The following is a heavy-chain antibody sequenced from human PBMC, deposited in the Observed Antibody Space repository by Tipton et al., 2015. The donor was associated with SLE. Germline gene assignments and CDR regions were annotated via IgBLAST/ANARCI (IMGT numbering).Heavy chain of an antibody. J-gene: IGHJ4*02. V-gene: IGHV4-59*01. D-gene: IGHD3-10*01. CDR3: ARFDVLLWFRGFDY. CDR1: GGSIRNYY. CDR2: SYYRGTA. Sequence: TLSLTCDVSGGSIRNYYWNWIRQSPGKGLEWVGSSYYRGTANYNPSLDSRGTISLDTSKNQVSLRLISVTAADTAVYYCARFDVLLWFRGFDYWGQGTLVTVSS.